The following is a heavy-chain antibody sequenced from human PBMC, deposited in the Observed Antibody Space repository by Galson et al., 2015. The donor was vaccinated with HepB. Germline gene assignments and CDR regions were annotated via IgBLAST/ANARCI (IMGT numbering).Heavy chain of an antibody. V-gene: IGHV4-31*03. CDR2: IYYSGST. J-gene: IGHJ4*02. CDR3: AAHGDYGIYYLDY. D-gene: IGHD4-17*01. Sequence: TLSLTCTVSGGSISSGGYYWSWLRQHPGKGLEWIGYIYYSGSTYYNPSLKGRVTISVDTSKNQFSLKLSSVTAADTAVYYCAAHGDYGIYYLDYWGQGTLVTVSS. CDR1: GGSISSGGYY.